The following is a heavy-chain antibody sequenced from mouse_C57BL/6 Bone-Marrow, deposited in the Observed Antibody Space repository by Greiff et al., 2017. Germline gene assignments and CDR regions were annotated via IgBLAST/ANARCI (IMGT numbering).Heavy chain of an antibody. D-gene: IGHD1-1*01. CDR1: GFTFSSYG. Sequence: EVKLVESGGDLVKPGGSLKLSCAASGFTFSSYGMSWVRQTPDKRLAWVATISSGGSYTYYPDSVKGRFTISRDNAKNTLYLQMSSLKSEDTAMYYCARHYYGSSPFAYWGQGTLVTVSA. J-gene: IGHJ3*01. V-gene: IGHV5-6*01. CDR3: ARHYYGSSPFAY. CDR2: ISSGGSYT.